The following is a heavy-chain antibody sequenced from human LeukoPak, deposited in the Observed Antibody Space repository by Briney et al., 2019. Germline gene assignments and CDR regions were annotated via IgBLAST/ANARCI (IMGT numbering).Heavy chain of an antibody. Sequence: SETLSLTCTVSGGSLSPHYWSWLRQSPGKGLEWIGYIFHNGSPNYNPSLKSRVTISLDTSKNQFSLKLNSVTAADTAIYYCARQTSRGDYSPDFWGQGTLVTVSS. D-gene: IGHD2-15*01. J-gene: IGHJ4*02. CDR2: IFHNGSP. CDR1: GGSLSPHY. V-gene: IGHV4-59*11. CDR3: ARQTSRGDYSPDF.